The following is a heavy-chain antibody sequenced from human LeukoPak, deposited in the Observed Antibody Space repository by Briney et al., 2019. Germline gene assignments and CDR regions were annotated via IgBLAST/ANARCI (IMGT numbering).Heavy chain of an antibody. V-gene: IGHV4-4*07. J-gene: IGHJ4*02. D-gene: IGHD2-2*01. CDR3: ARLGYCSSTSCYFGVRVSFDY. CDR1: GGSISSYY. Sequence: PSETLSLTCTVSGGSISSYYWSRIRQPAGKGLESIGHISTSGSTNYNPSLKSRVTISVDTSKNQFSLKLSSVTAADTAVYYCARLGYCSSTSCYFGVRVSFDYWGQGTLVTVSS. CDR2: ISTSGST.